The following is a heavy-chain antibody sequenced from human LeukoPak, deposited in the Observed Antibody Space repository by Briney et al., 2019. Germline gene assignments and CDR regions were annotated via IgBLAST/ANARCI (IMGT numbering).Heavy chain of an antibody. Sequence: GGSLRLSCAASGFTFSTYDMHWVRQAPGKGLEWVAIISYDGSDKYYADSVKGRFTISRDNSKNTLYLQMNSLRAEDTAVYYCAKDFGEAAFDIWGQGIMVTVSS. V-gene: IGHV3-30*18. D-gene: IGHD3-10*01. CDR3: AKDFGEAAFDI. CDR1: GFTFSTYD. J-gene: IGHJ3*02. CDR2: ISYDGSDK.